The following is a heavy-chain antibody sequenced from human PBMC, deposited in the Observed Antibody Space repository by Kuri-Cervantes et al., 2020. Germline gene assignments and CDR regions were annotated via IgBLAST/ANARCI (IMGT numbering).Heavy chain of an antibody. V-gene: IGHV3-30*18. D-gene: IGHD2-21*02. CDR3: AKDRAYCGGDCYWGEFGGMDV. Sequence: GGSLRLSCAASGFTFSSYGMHWVRQAPGKGLEWVAVISYDGSNKYYADSVKGRFTISRDNSKNTLYLQMNSLRAEDTAVYYCAKDRAYCGGDCYWGEFGGMDVWGQGTTVTVSS. J-gene: IGHJ6*02. CDR1: GFTFSSYG. CDR2: ISYDGSNK.